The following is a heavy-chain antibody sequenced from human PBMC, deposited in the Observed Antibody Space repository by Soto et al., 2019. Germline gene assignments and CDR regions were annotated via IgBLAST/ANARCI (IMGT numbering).Heavy chain of an antibody. D-gene: IGHD2-21*02. CDR1: GGSISRYY. Sequence: SENLSLTCTVSGGSISRYYWSWIRQPPGKGLEWIGYMYNTGSTVYNPSFKSRVTISVDTSKNQFSLKLNSLTAADTAVYYCARDLWGYCGTDCYPLDVWGQGTTVTVS. V-gene: IGHV4-59*01. CDR3: ARDLWGYCGTDCYPLDV. CDR2: MYNTGST. J-gene: IGHJ6*02.